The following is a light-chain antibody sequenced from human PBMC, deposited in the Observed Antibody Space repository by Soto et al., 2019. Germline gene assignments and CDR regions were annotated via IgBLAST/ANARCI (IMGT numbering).Light chain of an antibody. J-gene: IGKJ5*01. Sequence: EIVLTQSPGTLSLSPGERATLSCRASQSVSRNYLAWFQKKPGQAPRLLIYDASNTAIVIPDKFVGGGSWTHLTLTISRLEPEDFAVYVCQQYFTSPITFGQGTRLEIK. CDR3: QQYFTSPIT. CDR1: QSVSRNY. CDR2: DAS. V-gene: IGKV3-20*01.